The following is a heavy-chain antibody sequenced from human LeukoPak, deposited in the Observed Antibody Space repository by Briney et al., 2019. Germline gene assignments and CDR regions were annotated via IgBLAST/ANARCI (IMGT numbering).Heavy chain of an antibody. V-gene: IGHV4-59*08. D-gene: IGHD2-21*02. CDR1: GXSISSYF. CDR3: ARLTLYCGGDCYPRWVDP. J-gene: IGHJ5*02. Sequence: NPSETLSLTCTVSGXSISSYFRSWIRQPPRKGLESSGYLYYTGRTNYNPSHKSREAISVDTSKNHFALKLSTVTAADTAMYYCARLTLYCGGDCYPRWVDPWGQGTLVTVSS. CDR2: LYYTGRT.